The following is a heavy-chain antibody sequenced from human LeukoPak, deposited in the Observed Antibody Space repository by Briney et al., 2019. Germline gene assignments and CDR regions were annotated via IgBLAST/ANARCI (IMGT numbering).Heavy chain of an antibody. V-gene: IGHV4-38-2*02. CDR3: ARVSILVVVAATECWFDP. CDR1: VYFIHSGYY. J-gene: IGHJ5*02. Sequence: PSDTLSLTCTVSVYFIHSGYYWGWIRQRPGKGLEWIGSTYPSGGTYYRPSLKTRVTISVEPHKHLFSLKLSSVTDADTAVYYCARVSILVVVAATECWFDPWGQGTLVTVSS. CDR2: TYPSGGT. D-gene: IGHD2-15*01.